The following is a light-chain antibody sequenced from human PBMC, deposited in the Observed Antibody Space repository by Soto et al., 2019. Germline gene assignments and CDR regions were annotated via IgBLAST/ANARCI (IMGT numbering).Light chain of an antibody. CDR1: QGIRNF. J-gene: IGKJ3*01. CDR2: AAS. CDR3: QKYSSVPV. V-gene: IGKV1-27*01. Sequence: DIQMTQSPPSLSASVGDRVTITCRASQGIRNFVAWYQQKPGKAPKLLIYAASTLQSGVPSRFSGSGSGTDFTLTINGLQREGVATCCCQKYSSVPVFGPGTKVEIK.